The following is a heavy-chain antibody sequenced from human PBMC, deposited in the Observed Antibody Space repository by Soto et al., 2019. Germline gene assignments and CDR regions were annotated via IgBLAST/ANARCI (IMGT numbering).Heavy chain of an antibody. CDR1: GFTFDDYA. CDR2: ITWNSAHT. D-gene: IGHD5-18*01. V-gene: IGHV3-9*01. J-gene: IGHJ4*02. CDR3: AKAGYVRGYSDYIDF. Sequence: EVQLVESGGGWVQPGRSLRLACAASGFTFDDYAMSWVRQAPGKGLEWLSLITWNSAHTAYADSVEGRFTISRDNAKNSLYLQMSRLRPEDTGLYYCAKAGYVRGYSDYIDFWGQGTLVTVSS.